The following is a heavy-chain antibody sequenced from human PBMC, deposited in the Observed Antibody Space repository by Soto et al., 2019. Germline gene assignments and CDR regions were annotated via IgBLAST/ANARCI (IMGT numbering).Heavy chain of an antibody. J-gene: IGHJ6*02. CDR3: ARDNRLDGITFSYIYFGMDD. V-gene: IGHV4-59*01. CDR2: IHYSGST. Sequence: SETLSLTRTVYGGSIRSYYWSCIRQPPGKGLDWIGYIHYSGSTNYNPSLKSRVTISVDTSKNQFSLKLSSATAADTAVYYCARDNRLDGITFSYIYFGMDDWGHATTVAVSS. D-gene: IGHD3-16*01. CDR1: GGSIRSYY.